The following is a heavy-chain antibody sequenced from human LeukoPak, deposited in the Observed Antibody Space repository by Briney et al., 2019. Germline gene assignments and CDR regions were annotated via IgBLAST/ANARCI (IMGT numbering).Heavy chain of an antibody. V-gene: IGHV3-11*04. CDR1: GFTFSDYY. Sequence: PAGSLRLSCAASGFTFSDYYMSWIRQAPGKGLEWVSYISSSGSTIYYADSVKGRFTISRDNAKNSLYLQMNSLRAEDTAVYYCAGDRSPNYGDTGGYWGQGTLVTVSS. J-gene: IGHJ4*02. CDR2: ISSSGSTI. D-gene: IGHD4-17*01. CDR3: AGDRSPNYGDTGGY.